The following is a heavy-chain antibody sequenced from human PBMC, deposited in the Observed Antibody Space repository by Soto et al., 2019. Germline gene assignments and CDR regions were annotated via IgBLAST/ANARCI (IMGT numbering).Heavy chain of an antibody. CDR3: SRLNYYGSGSLVPEY. J-gene: IGHJ4*02. CDR1: GGSISRYY. D-gene: IGHD3-10*01. V-gene: IGHV4-59*08. Sequence: PSETLSLTCTVSGGSISRYYWSLLRQPPGKGLEWMGYIYYSGSTNYNPSLKSRVTISVDTSKNQLYLKLSSVTAADTAVYYCSRLNYYGSGSLVPEYWGQGTLVTVSS. CDR2: IYYSGST.